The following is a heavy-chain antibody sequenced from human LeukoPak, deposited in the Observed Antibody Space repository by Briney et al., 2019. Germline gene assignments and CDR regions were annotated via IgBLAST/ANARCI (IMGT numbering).Heavy chain of an antibody. CDR2: ISSSGSTI. D-gene: IGHD6-19*01. V-gene: IGHV3-11*01. CDR3: ARDAVAGSFDY. CDR1: GFTFSDYY. J-gene: IGHJ4*02. Sequence: PGGSLRLSCAASGFTFSDYYMSWIRQAPGKGLEWVSYISSSGSTIYYVDSVKGRFTIPRDNAKNSLYLQMNSLRAEDTAVYYCARDAVAGSFDYWGQGTLVTVSS.